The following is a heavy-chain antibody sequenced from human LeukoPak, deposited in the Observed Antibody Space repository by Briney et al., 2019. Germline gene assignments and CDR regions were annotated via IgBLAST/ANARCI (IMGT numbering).Heavy chain of an antibody. CDR3: ATVEGDSGGWRFDY. CDR1: GFTFRSYA. D-gene: IGHD6-19*01. J-gene: IGHJ4*02. CDR2: MSSDSSFI. V-gene: IGHV3-21*05. Sequence: GGSLRLSCVASGFTFRSYAMNWVRQAPGKGLEWVSYMSSDSSFINYADSVKDRFTISRDNAQHSLYLQMNSLRAEDTAIYYCATVEGDSGGWRFDYWGQGTLVTVSS.